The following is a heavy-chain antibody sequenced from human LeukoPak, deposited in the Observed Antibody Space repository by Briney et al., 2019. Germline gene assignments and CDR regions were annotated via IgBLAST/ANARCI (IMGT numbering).Heavy chain of an antibody. CDR1: GGSINSHY. CDR2: IYYTGKI. D-gene: IGHD6-19*01. V-gene: IGHV4-59*08. J-gene: IGHJ4*02. CDR3: VRRDTGWNYFDY. Sequence: SETLSLTCAVSGGSINSHYWGWIRQPPGKGLQWIGDIYYTGKINYNPSLKSRVTITLDTSKDHLSLNLTSVLAADTAIYYCVRRDTGWNYFDYWGQGILVTVSS.